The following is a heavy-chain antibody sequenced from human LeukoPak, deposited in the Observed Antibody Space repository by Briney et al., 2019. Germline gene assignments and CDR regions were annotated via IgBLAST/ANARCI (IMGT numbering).Heavy chain of an antibody. CDR1: GDSISANIYY. V-gene: IGHV4-39*01. CDR2: SFNGGNT. Sequence: PSETLSLTCIVSGDSISANIYYWGWIRQPPGKGLEWIGTSFNGGNTYYNPSLKSRVTIPIDASKNQFSLTLTSVTAEDTAVYYCATTSGYRNYYYYYVDVWGPGTTVTVPS. CDR3: ATTSGYRNYYYYYVDV. D-gene: IGHD3-3*01. J-gene: IGHJ6*03.